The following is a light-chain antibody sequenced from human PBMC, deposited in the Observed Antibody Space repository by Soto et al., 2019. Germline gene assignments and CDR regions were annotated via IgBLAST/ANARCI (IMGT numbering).Light chain of an antibody. CDR1: SSDIGGYNY. CDR2: EVT. J-gene: IGLJ2*01. V-gene: IGLV2-14*01. Sequence: QSALTQPASVSGSPGQSITSSCTGTSSDIGGYNYVSWFQQHPGKAPKLVIYEVTNRPSGVSNRFSGSKSDNTASLAISGLQAEDEADYYCTSFTSGSTVVFGGGTKLTVL. CDR3: TSFTSGSTVV.